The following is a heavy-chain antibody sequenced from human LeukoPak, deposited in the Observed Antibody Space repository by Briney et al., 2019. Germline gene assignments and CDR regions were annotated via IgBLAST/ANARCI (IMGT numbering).Heavy chain of an antibody. CDR2: MNPNNGNT. D-gene: IGHD3-22*01. V-gene: IGHV1-8*02. CDR3: ACGYYSRVVGY. Sequence: GASVKVSCKASGYTFTSYDINWVRQATGQGLEWMEWMNPNNGNTDYAQKFQGRVTMTSNTSISTAYMERSSLRAEDPHVYYCACGYYSRVVGYWGQGELGTVSS. CDR1: GYTFTSYD. J-gene: IGHJ4*02.